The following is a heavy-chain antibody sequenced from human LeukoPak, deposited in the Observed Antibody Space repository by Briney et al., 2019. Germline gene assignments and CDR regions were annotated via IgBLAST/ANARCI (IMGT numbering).Heavy chain of an antibody. CDR2: ISAYNGNT. J-gene: IGHJ4*02. CDR1: GYTFTSYG. V-gene: IGHV1-18*01. Sequence: ASVKVSCKASGYTFTSYGISWVRQAPGQGLEWMGWISAYNGNTNYAQKLQGRVTMTTDTSTGTAYMELRSLRSDDTAVYYCARDRGYYYDSSGYYESLPSDYWGQGTLVTVSS. D-gene: IGHD3-22*01. CDR3: ARDRGYYYDSSGYYESLPSDY.